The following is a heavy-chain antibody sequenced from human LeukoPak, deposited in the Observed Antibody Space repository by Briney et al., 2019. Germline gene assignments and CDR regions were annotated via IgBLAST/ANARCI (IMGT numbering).Heavy chain of an antibody. J-gene: IGHJ4*02. V-gene: IGHV3-21*01. D-gene: IGHD3-3*01. CDR3: ARDRPTGASRLFVVQ. CDR2: MSSGSSYI. Sequence: GASLRLSCAASGFTFSSYSMTWVRQAPGKGLEWVSSMSSGSSYIYYADSVRGRFTISRDNAKNSLYLLMNSLRAEDTAVYYCARDRPTGASRLFVVQWGQGTLVTVSS. CDR1: GFTFSSYS.